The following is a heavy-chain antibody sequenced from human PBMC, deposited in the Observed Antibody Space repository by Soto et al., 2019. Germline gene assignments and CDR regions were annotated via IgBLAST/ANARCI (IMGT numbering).Heavy chain of an antibody. CDR2: ISYNAKKK. D-gene: IGHD3-22*01. CDR1: GFASANYG. Sequence: PGGSLRLSCEAAGFASANYGMHWVRQTPAKGLEWVAGISYNAKKKYYGDSVTGRFTISRDNSKNTLYLQMNSLRAEDTAVYYCAKVLEYYDSSGYYGTFGYWGQGTLVTVSS. J-gene: IGHJ4*02. V-gene: IGHV3-30*18. CDR3: AKVLEYYDSSGYYGTFGY.